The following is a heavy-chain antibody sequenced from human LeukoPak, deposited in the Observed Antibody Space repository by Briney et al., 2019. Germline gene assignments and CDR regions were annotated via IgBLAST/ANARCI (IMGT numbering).Heavy chain of an antibody. CDR3: AREPADGFDWLLGDAFDI. J-gene: IGHJ3*02. CDR1: GFTFSSYA. Sequence: PGGSLRLSCAASGFTFSSYAMHWVRQAPGKGLEWVAVISYDGSNKYYADSVKGRFTISRDNSKNTLYLQMNSLRAEDTAVYYCAREPADGFDWLLGDAFDIWGQGTMVTVSS. V-gene: IGHV3-30*04. CDR2: ISYDGSNK. D-gene: IGHD3-9*01.